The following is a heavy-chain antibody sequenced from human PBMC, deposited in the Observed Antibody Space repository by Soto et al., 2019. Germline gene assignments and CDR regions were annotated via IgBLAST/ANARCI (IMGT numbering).Heavy chain of an antibody. CDR2: IISSASFT. V-gene: IGHV3-48*02. J-gene: IGHJ4*02. CDR1: GFTFSDYS. Sequence: GGSLRLSCAAYGFTFSDYSINWVRQAPGRGLEWISYIISSASFTSYADSVKGRFTISRDNARNSVYLQMNSLRDDDTAVYYCVRDMSWAIFDRGRGTLVTVSS. D-gene: IGHD3-3*01. CDR3: VRDMSWAIFD.